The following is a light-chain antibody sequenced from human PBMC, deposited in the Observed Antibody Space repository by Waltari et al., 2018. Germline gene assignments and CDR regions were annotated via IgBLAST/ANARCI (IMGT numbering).Light chain of an antibody. CDR3: ISFTTGSTGL. Sequence: QSALAQPASVSGSPGQSITISCTGSSSDIGAFDLVSWYQQHPGRAPRLIIRNVSERPSGVPHRFSGSKSGNTASLTISSLRSEDESLYFCISFTTGSTGLVGGGTKLTVL. J-gene: IGLJ2*01. CDR2: NVS. CDR1: SSDIGAFDL. V-gene: IGLV2-14*03.